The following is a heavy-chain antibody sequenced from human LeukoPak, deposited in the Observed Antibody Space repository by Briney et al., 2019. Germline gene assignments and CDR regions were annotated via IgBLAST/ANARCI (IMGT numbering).Heavy chain of an antibody. V-gene: IGHV3-21*01. CDR2: ISSSSYI. CDR3: ARAMRSGYDY. D-gene: IGHD5-12*01. J-gene: IGHJ4*02. CDR1: GFTFSSYS. Sequence: PGGSLRLSCAASGFTFSSYSMNWVRQAPGKGLEWVSSISSSSYIYYADSVKGRFTISRDNAKNSLYLEMNSLRDEDTAVYYCARAMRSGYDYWGQGTLVTVSS.